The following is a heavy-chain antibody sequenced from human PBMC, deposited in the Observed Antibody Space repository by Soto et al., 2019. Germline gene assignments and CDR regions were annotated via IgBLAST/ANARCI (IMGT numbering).Heavy chain of an antibody. Sequence: SETLSLTCAVSGYSISSGYYWGWIRQPPGKGLEWIGSIYHSGSTYYNPSLKSRVTISVDTSKNQFSLKLSSVTAADTAVYYCARYRGYYFDYCGQGTLVTVSS. V-gene: IGHV4-38-2*01. CDR3: ARYRGYYFDY. J-gene: IGHJ4*02. CDR1: GYSISSGYY. CDR2: IYHSGST. D-gene: IGHD1-26*01.